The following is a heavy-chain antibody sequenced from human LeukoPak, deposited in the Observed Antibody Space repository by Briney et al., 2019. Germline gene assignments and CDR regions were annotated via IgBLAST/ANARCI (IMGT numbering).Heavy chain of an antibody. Sequence: GGSLRLSCAASGFTFSSYWMSWVRQAPGKGLEWVANIKQDGSEKYYVDSVKGRFTISRDNAKNSLYVQMNSLRAEDTAVYYCARGGDNSWYVPYYFDYWGQGTLVTVSS. V-gene: IGHV3-7*04. CDR2: IKQDGSEK. D-gene: IGHD6-13*01. J-gene: IGHJ4*02. CDR1: GFTFSSYW. CDR3: ARGGDNSWYVPYYFDY.